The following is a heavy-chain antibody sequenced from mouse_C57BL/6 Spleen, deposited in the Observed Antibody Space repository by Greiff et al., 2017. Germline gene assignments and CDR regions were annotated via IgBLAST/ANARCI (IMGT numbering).Heavy chain of an antibody. CDR3: ARGGD. V-gene: IGHV5-4*03. CDR1: GFTFSSYA. CDR2: ISDGGSYT. J-gene: IGHJ3*01. Sequence: DVKLVESGGGLVKPGGSLKLSCAASGFTFSSYALSWVRQTPEKRLEWVATISDGGSYTYYPDNVKGRFTISRDNAKNHLYLQMSHLKSEDTAMYDCARGGDWGQGTLVTVSA.